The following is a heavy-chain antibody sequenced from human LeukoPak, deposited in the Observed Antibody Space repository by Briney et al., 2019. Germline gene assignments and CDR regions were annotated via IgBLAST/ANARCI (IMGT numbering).Heavy chain of an antibody. V-gene: IGHV4-39*01. CDR2: VYYGGSI. J-gene: IGHJ4*02. D-gene: IGHD6-25*01. Sequence: SETLSLTCTVSGASISNSNYYWGCFRQPPGKGLEWIGSVYYGGSIYYHPSLKSRVTVSVDTSKNQFSLNVTSVTAADTAVYYCARGGCLYSSGWPPCYYFDYWGQGTLVTVSS. CDR1: GASISNSNYY. CDR3: ARGGCLYSSGWPPCYYFDY.